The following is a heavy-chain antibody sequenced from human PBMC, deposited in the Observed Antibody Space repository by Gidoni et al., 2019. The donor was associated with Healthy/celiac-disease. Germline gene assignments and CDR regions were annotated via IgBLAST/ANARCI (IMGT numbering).Heavy chain of an antibody. V-gene: IGHV3-11*06. CDR1: GFTFSDYY. CDR2: ISTSSSDT. J-gene: IGHJ4*02. CDR3: ARDLYYYDSSGFLPLGY. Sequence: QVQLVESGGGLVKPGGSLRLSCAASGFTFSDYYMSWIRQAPGKGLEWISYISTSSSDTNYADSVKGRFTISRDNAKNSLYLQMNSLRAEDTAVYYCARDLYYYDSSGFLPLGYWGQGTLVTVSS. D-gene: IGHD3-22*01.